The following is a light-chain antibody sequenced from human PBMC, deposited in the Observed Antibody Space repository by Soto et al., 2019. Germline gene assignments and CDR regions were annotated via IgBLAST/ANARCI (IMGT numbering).Light chain of an antibody. CDR2: GAS. CDR3: QQLNGSPWT. Sequence: IQLTQSPSSLSASVGDRVTITCRASPAIATFLAWYQQKPGTAPKLLIYGASTLQSGVPSRFRGSRSGTDYTLTIGSLQPEDFATYYCQQLNGSPWTFGQGTKVEIK. J-gene: IGKJ1*01. CDR1: PAIATF. V-gene: IGKV1-9*01.